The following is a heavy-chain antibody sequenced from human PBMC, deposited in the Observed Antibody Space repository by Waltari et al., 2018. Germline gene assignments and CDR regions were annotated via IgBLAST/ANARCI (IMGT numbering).Heavy chain of an antibody. CDR2: INHSGST. V-gene: IGHV4-34*01. CDR1: GGSFSGYY. J-gene: IGHJ2*01. CDR3: ASPTSYSSSSRYFDL. D-gene: IGHD6-6*01. Sequence: QVQLQQWGAGLLKPSETLSLTCAVYGGSFSGYYWSWIRQPPGKGLEWIGEINHSGSTNYNPSLKSRVTISVDTSKNQFSLKLSSVTAADTAVYYCASPTSYSSSSRYFDLWGRGTLVTVSS.